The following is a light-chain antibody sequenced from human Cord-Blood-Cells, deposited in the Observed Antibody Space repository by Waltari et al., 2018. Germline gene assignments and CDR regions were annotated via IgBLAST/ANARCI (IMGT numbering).Light chain of an antibody. CDR1: KSCSSY. CDR2: DAS. Sequence: EIVLTQSPATLSLAPASLATLPCRVRKSCSSYLARYQQRLGQAPRLLIYDASNRATGITARFSGSGSGTDFTLTSRSLEPEDSAVYYCQQRSNWQTFGQGTKVEIK. CDR3: QQRSNWQT. J-gene: IGKJ1*01. V-gene: IGKV3-11*01.